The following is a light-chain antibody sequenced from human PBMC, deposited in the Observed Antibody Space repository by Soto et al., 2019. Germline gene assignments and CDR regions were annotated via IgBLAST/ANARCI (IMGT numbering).Light chain of an antibody. V-gene: IGLV6-57*01. CDR3: QSYDTNNWV. CDR2: EDN. CDR1: SGRITSKY. Sequence: NFMLTQPHSVSESPGKTVTISCTRSSGRITSKYVHWYQQRPGSSPTTVIYEDNRRPSRVPDRFSGSVDSASNSASLTISGLQTEDEADYYCQSYDTNNWVFGGGTKLTVL. J-gene: IGLJ3*02.